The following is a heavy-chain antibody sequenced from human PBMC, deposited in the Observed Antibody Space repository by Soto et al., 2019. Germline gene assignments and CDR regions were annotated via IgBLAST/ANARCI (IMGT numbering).Heavy chain of an antibody. D-gene: IGHD6-19*01. J-gene: IGHJ4*02. Sequence: QVQLQESGPGLVKPSETLSLTCTVSGGSISSYYWSWIRQPPGKGLEWIGYIYYSGSTNYNTSLKTRVTISVATSKNHSSLTLSSVTAADTAVYYCARGWPFAYWGQGTLVTVSS. CDR1: GGSISSYY. CDR2: IYYSGST. CDR3: ARGWPFAY. V-gene: IGHV4-59*01.